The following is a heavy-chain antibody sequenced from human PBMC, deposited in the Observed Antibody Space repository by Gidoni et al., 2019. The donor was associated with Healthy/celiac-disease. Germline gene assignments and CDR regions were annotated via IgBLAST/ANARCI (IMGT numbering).Heavy chain of an antibody. CDR1: GGSISSYY. CDR2: IYYSGST. V-gene: IGHV4-59*01. J-gene: IGHJ2*01. CDR3: ARGADRNWYFDL. Sequence: QVQLQESGPGLVKPSETLSLTCTVSGGSISSYYWSWIRQPPGKGLEWIGYIYYSGSTNYNPSLKSRVTISVDTSKNQFSLKLSSVTAADTAVYYCARGADRNWYFDLWGRGTLVTVSS. D-gene: IGHD2-15*01.